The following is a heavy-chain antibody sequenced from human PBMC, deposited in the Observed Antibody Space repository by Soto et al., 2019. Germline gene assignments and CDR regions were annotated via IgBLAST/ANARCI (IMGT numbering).Heavy chain of an antibody. CDR3: YYYYYMDV. CDR2: ISSSSTI. J-gene: IGHJ6*03. CDR1: GFTFSSYS. V-gene: IGHV3-48*01. Sequence: GGSLRLSCAASGFTFSSYSMNWVRQAPGKGLEWVSYISSSSTIYYADSVKGRFTISRDNAKNSLYLQMNSLRAEDTAVYYCYYYYYMDVWGKGTTVTVSS.